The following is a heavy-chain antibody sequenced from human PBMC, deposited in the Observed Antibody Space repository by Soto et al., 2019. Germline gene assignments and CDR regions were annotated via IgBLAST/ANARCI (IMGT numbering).Heavy chain of an antibody. J-gene: IGHJ5*02. D-gene: IGHD6-13*01. CDR1: GYSFTSYW. Sequence: PGESLKISCKGSGYSFTSYWIGWVRQMPGKGLEWMGIIYPGDSDTRYSPSFQGQVTISADKSISTAYLQWSSLKASDTAMYYCARHKRFGSSWPRGYNWFDPWGQGTLVTVSS. CDR2: IYPGDSDT. V-gene: IGHV5-51*01. CDR3: ARHKRFGSSWPRGYNWFDP.